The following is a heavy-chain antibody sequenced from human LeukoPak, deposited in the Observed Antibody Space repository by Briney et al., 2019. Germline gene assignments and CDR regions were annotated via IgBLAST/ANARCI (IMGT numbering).Heavy chain of an antibody. D-gene: IGHD3-16*01. Sequence: GGSLRLSCAASGFTFPNYDMSWVRQAPGKGLEWVSTISDSGHDTSYADSVKGRFTISRDNSKNTLYLQMSSLRAEDTALYYCATGEYYFDFWGQGTLVTVS. CDR3: ATGEYYFDF. J-gene: IGHJ4*02. CDR1: GFTFPNYD. CDR2: ISDSGHDT. V-gene: IGHV3-23*01.